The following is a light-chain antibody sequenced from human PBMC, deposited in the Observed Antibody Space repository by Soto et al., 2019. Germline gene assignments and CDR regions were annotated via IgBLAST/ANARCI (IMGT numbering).Light chain of an antibody. V-gene: IGKV3-11*01. CDR3: QQRYHWPNT. J-gene: IGKJ2*01. CDR2: DAS. CDR1: QSIGTY. Sequence: EIVLTQSPATLSLSPGERATLSCSASQSIGTYLAWYQHIPGQAPRLLIYDASNRATGIPARFSGSGSGTDFTLTISSPGPEDFAVYYCQQRYHWPNTFGQGTKLEIK.